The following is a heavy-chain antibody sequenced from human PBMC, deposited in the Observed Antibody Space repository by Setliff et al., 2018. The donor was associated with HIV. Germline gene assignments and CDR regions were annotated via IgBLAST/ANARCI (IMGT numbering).Heavy chain of an antibody. Sequence: SVTMSLTCTVSGGSISSGSYYWSWIRQPAGKGLEWIGHIDTSGSTNYNPSLKSRVTISVDTSKNQFSLKLSSVTAADTAVYYCASRSSYVPLSYYYMDVWGKGTTVTVSS. J-gene: IGHJ6*03. V-gene: IGHV4-61*09. CDR3: ASRSSYVPLSYYYMDV. CDR1: GGSISSGSYY. CDR2: IDTSGST. D-gene: IGHD3-16*01.